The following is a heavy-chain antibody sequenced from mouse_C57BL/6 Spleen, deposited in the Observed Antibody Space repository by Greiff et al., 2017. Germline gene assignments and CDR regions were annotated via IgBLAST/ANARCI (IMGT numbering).Heavy chain of an antibody. CDR2: INPGSGGT. V-gene: IGHV1-54*01. CDR1: GYAFTNYL. J-gene: IGHJ4*01. D-gene: IGHD2-3*01. Sequence: VQLQQSGAELVRPVTSVKVSCKASGYAFTNYLIEWVKQRPGQGLEWIGVINPGSGGTNYNEKFKGKATLTADKSSSTAYMKLSSLTSEDSAVYFCARDGGYSDYAMDYWGQGTSVTVSS. CDR3: ARDGGYSDYAMDY.